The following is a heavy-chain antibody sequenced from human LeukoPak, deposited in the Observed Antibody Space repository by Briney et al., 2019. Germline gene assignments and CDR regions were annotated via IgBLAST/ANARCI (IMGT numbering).Heavy chain of an antibody. V-gene: IGHV4-59*01. CDR1: AGSISSYY. D-gene: IGHD6-19*01. Sequence: SETLSLTCTVSAGSISSYYWSWIRQPPGKGLEWIGYIYYSGSTNYNPSLKSRVTISVDTSKNQFSLSLSSVTAADTAVYYCARYSSGWRSFDIWGQGTMVTVSS. CDR3: ARYSSGWRSFDI. CDR2: IYYSGST. J-gene: IGHJ3*02.